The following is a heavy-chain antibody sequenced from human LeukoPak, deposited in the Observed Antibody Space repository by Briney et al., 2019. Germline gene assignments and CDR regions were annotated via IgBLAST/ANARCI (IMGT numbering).Heavy chain of an antibody. J-gene: IGHJ6*04. V-gene: IGHV3-23*01. CDR1: GFSFSTYA. Sequence: GGSLRLSCAASGFSFSTYAMHWVRQAPGKGLEWVSAISGSGGSTYYADSVKGRFTISRDNSKNTLYLQMNSLRAEDTAVYYCAKSPSVYYYYGMDVWGKGTTVTVSS. CDR3: AKSPSVYYYYGMDV. CDR2: ISGSGGST.